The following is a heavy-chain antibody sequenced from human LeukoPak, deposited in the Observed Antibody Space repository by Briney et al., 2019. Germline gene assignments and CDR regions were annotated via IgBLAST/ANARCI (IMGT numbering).Heavy chain of an antibody. CDR3: ARGGSWYEGLRAFDI. CDR2: ISSSSSYI. D-gene: IGHD6-13*01. J-gene: IGHJ3*02. Sequence: PGGSLRLSCAASGFTFSSYSMNWVRQAPGKGLEWVSSISSSSSYIYYADSVKGRFTISRDNAKNSLYLQMNSLRAEDTAVYYCARGGSWYEGLRAFDIWGQGTMVTVSS. CDR1: GFTFSSYS. V-gene: IGHV3-21*01.